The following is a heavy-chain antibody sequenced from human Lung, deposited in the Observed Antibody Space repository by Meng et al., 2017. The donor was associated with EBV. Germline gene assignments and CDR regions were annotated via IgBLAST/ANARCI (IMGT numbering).Heavy chain of an antibody. D-gene: IGHD6-19*01. CDR3: ARGGSSGWY. Sequence: QVERVGTGPGVVKPSGALSHGCAVSGGSISSSQWWSWVRQPPGKGLGWIGGIYHSGSTNYNPSLMSRVTISVDKSKNQFSLKLSSATAADTAVYSCARGGSSGWYWGQGTLVTVSS. J-gene: IGHJ4*02. V-gene: IGHV4-4*02. CDR2: IYHSGST. CDR1: GGSISSSQW.